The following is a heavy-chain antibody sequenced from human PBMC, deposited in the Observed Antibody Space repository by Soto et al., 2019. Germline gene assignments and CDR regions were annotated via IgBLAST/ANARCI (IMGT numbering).Heavy chain of an antibody. Sequence: EVQLVESGGGLVQPGGSLRLSCAASGFTFGDHYMDGVRHAPGKGLEWVGRIRDRKNSYTTEYAASVKGRFIISRDDSKNSLYLQKNSLKTEDTAMYFCARRYCRGSTCHAADAWGQGALVTVSS. V-gene: IGHV3-72*01. D-gene: IGHD2-15*01. J-gene: IGHJ5*02. CDR3: ARRYCRGSTCHAADA. CDR2: IRDRKNSYTT. CDR1: GFTFGDHY.